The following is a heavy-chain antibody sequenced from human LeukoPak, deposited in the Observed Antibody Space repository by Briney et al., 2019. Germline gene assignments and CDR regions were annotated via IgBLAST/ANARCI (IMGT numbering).Heavy chain of an antibody. CDR3: AKDSGGYSYGYQPHLGHAINWFDP. CDR1: GFTFSHYG. Sequence: PGRSLRLSCAASGFTFSHYGMHWVRQAPGKGLEWVALISYDGSNKNYADSVKGRFTVSKDFSKNTLFLQMNSLRAEDTAVYYCAKDSGGYSYGYQPHLGHAINWFDPWGQGTLVTVSS. J-gene: IGHJ5*02. V-gene: IGHV3-30*18. CDR2: ISYDGSNK. D-gene: IGHD5-18*01.